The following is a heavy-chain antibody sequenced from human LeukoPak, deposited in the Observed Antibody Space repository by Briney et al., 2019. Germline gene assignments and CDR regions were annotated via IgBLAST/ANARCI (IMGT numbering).Heavy chain of an antibody. CDR1: GYTFTGYY. J-gene: IGHJ4*02. V-gene: IGHV1-2*02. CDR3: ALSGTRYNSAWYRN. D-gene: IGHD1-20*01. CDR2: INPNSGGT. Sequence: ASVKVSYKASGYTFTGYYMHWVRQAPGQGLEWMGWINPNSGGTNYAQNFQGRVTMITDTSTETAYLEVRSLRSDDTAVYYCALSGTRYNSAWYRNWGQGTLVIVSS.